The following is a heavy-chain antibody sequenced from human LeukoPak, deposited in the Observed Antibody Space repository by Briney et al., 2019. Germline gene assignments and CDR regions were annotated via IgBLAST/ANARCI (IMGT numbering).Heavy chain of an antibody. J-gene: IGHJ6*04. V-gene: IGHV4-4*09. D-gene: IGHD5-18*01. CDR2: IYTSGST. Sequence: SETLSLTCTVSGGSISSYYWSWIRQPPGKGLEWIGYIYTSGSTNCNPSLKSRVTISVDTSKNQFSLKLSSVTAADTAVYYCARYSSEGFGDVWGKGTTVTVSS. CDR1: GGSISSYY. CDR3: ARYSSEGFGDV.